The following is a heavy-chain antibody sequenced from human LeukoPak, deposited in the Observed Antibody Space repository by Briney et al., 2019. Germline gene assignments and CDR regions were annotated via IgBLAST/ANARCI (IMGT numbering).Heavy chain of an antibody. CDR1: GFTFSSYW. V-gene: IGHV3-74*01. J-gene: IGHJ4*02. D-gene: IGHD4-17*01. Sequence: GGSLRLSCAASGFTFSSYWMHGVRQAPGKGLVWVSRINSDGSSTSYADSVKGRFTISRDNAKNTLYLQMNSLRAEDTAVYYCARDPRGYGDYVGFDYWGQGTLVTVSS. CDR3: ARDPRGYGDYVGFDY. CDR2: INSDGSST.